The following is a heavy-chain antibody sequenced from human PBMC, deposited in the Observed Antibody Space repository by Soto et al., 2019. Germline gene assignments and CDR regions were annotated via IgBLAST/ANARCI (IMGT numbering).Heavy chain of an antibody. CDR2: INSEGTTT. J-gene: IGHJ4*02. D-gene: IGHD7-27*01. CDR3: GRAPGGTGIVDY. CDR1: GFTFSSYW. Sequence: EVQLVESGGGLVQPGGSLRLSCVASGFTFSSYWMQWVRQAPGKGLEWVSRINSEGTTTTYADSVKGRFTISTDNAKNTLCLQLNSPRAEDTAMYYCGRAPGGTGIVDYWGQGTLVSVSA. V-gene: IGHV3-74*01.